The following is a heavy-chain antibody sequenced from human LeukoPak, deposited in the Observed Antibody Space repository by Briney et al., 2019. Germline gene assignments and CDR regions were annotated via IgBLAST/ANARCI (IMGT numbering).Heavy chain of an antibody. V-gene: IGHV1-18*01. D-gene: IGHD1-26*01. J-gene: IGHJ1*01. CDR3: ARAPPYSESYYSTEYFQH. CDR2: ISAYNGNT. CDR1: GYTFTSYG. Sequence: ASVKVSCKASGYTFTSYGISWVRQAPGQGLEWMGWISAYNGNTNYAQKLQGRVTMTTDTSTSTAYMELRSLRSDDTAVYYCARAPPYSESYYSTEYFQHWGQGTLVTVSS.